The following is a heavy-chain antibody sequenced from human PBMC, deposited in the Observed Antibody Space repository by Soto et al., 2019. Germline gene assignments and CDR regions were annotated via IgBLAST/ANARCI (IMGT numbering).Heavy chain of an antibody. Sequence: ASVKVSCKASGYTFTGYYMHWVRQAPGQGLEWMGWINPNSGGTNYAQKFQGWVTMTRDTSISTAYMELGRLRSDDTAVYYCARGYCSSTSCYEVDYWGQGTLVTVSS. V-gene: IGHV1-2*04. CDR2: INPNSGGT. D-gene: IGHD2-2*01. CDR1: GYTFTGYY. J-gene: IGHJ4*02. CDR3: ARGYCSSTSCYEVDY.